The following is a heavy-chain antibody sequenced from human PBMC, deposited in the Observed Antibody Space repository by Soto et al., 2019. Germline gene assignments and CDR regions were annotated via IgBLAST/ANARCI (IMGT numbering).Heavy chain of an antibody. V-gene: IGHV3-33*01. CDR2: IWYDGNNK. Sequence: VQLVESGGGVVQPGGSLRLSCAASGFTFSSHGMHWVRQTPGKGLEWVAHIWYDGNNKYYGDSVKGRFTISRDNSKNTLYLQMNSLRAEDTAVYYCATEYNWTVAFAFWGRGTLVAVSS. D-gene: IGHD1-20*01. J-gene: IGHJ4*02. CDR1: GFTFSSHG. CDR3: ATEYNWTVAFAF.